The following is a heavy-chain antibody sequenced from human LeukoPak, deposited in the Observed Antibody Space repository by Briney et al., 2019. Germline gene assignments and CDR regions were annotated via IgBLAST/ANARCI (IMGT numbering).Heavy chain of an antibody. J-gene: IGHJ6*02. V-gene: IGHV1-69*13. Sequence: ASVKVSCTASGGTFSSYAISWVRQAPGQGLEWMGGIIPIFGTANYAQKFQGRVTITADESTSTAYMELSSLRSEDTAVYYCPRFGAYYDSSGYYSDYYYYGMDVWGQGTTVTVSS. CDR3: PRFGAYYDSSGYYSDYYYYGMDV. D-gene: IGHD3-22*01. CDR2: IIPIFGTA. CDR1: GGTFSSYA.